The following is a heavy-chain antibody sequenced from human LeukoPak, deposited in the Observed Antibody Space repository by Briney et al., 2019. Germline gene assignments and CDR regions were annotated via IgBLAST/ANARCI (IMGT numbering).Heavy chain of an antibody. J-gene: IGHJ5*02. Sequence: GGSLRLSCAASGFTFSSYAMHWVRQAPGKGLEWVAVISYDGSNKYYADSMKGRFTISRDNSKNTLYLQMNSLRAEDTAVYYCARDGRYYDILTGSHNWFDPWGQGTLVTVSS. CDR1: GFTFSSYA. CDR3: ARDGRYYDILTGSHNWFDP. D-gene: IGHD3-9*01. V-gene: IGHV3-30-3*01. CDR2: ISYDGSNK.